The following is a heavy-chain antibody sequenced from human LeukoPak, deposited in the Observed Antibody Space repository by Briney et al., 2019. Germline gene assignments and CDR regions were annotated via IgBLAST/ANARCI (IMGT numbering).Heavy chain of an antibody. CDR2: INHSGST. Sequence: PSETLSLTCAVYGGSFSGYYWSWIRQPPGKGLEWIGEINHSGSTNYNPSLKSRVTISVDTSKNQFSLKLSSVTAADTAVYYCARGAGYDFWSGSYYFDYWSQGTLVTVSS. J-gene: IGHJ4*02. CDR3: ARGAGYDFWSGSYYFDY. CDR1: GGSFSGYY. D-gene: IGHD3-3*01. V-gene: IGHV4-34*01.